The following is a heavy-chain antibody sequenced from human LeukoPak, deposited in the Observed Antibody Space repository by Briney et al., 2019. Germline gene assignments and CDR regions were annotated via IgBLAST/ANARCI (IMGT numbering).Heavy chain of an antibody. V-gene: IGHV3-13*01. CDR1: GLTLGGHD. J-gene: IGHJ4*02. CDR3: VREARGYHYTYFDY. Sequence: GGSLRLSSTASGLTLGGHDMHWVRQTTGDGLEWVAAVSAGHHAFYAGSVKGRFTVSREDAKNSLYLQMNSLRAGDTAVYYCVREARGYHYTYFDYWGQGSLVTVSS. D-gene: IGHD5-18*01. CDR2: VSAGHHA.